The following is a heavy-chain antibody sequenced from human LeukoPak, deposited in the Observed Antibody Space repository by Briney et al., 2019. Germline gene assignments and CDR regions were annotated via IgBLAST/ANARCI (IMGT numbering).Heavy chain of an antibody. J-gene: IGHJ4*02. D-gene: IGHD2-21*02. CDR1: GFTFSSYW. Sequence: GGSLRLSCATSGFTFSSYWMTWVRQAPGKGLEWVANIKQDGSDKYYVDSVKGRFPISRDNAKNSLYLQMNSLRAEDTAVFYCARVIVVTATPYYFDYWGQGTLVTVSS. CDR3: ARVIVVTATPYYFDY. V-gene: IGHV3-7*01. CDR2: IKQDGSDK.